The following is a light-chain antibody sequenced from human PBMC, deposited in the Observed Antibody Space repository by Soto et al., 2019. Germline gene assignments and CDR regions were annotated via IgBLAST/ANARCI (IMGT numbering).Light chain of an antibody. CDR3: SSYTSSSTPYV. V-gene: IGLV2-14*01. Sequence: QSVLTQPASVSGSPGQSITISCTGTSSDFGGYNYVSWYQQHPGKAPKLMIYDVSNRPSGVSNRFSGSKSGNTASLTISWLQAEDEDDYYCSSYTSSSTPYVFGTGTKVTVL. CDR2: DVS. J-gene: IGLJ1*01. CDR1: SSDFGGYNY.